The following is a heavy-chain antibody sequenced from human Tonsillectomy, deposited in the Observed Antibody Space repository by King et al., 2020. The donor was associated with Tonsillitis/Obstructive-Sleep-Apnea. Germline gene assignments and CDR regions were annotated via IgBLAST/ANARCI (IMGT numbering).Heavy chain of an antibody. Sequence: VQLVESGGGVVQPGRSLRLSCAASGFTFSSYAMHWVRQAPGKGLEWVAVISYDGSNKYYADSVKGRFTNSRDNSKNTLYLQMNSLRAEDTAVYYCARDTEYQLLSKVYYCYYMDVWGKGTTVTVSS. CDR1: GFTFSSYA. D-gene: IGHD2-2*01. CDR2: ISYDGSNK. V-gene: IGHV3-30*01. CDR3: ARDTEYQLLSKVYYCYYMDV. J-gene: IGHJ6*03.